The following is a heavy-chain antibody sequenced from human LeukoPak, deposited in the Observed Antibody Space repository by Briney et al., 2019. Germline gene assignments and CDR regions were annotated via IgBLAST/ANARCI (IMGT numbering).Heavy chain of an antibody. Sequence: SETLSLTCTVSGGSISSYYWSWIRQPPGKGLEWIGYIYYSGSTNYNPSLKSRVTISVDTSKNQFSLKLSSVTAADTAVYYCASGYCSGGSCYPGEIDYWGQGTLVTVSS. J-gene: IGHJ4*02. D-gene: IGHD2-15*01. CDR3: ASGYCSGGSCYPGEIDY. V-gene: IGHV4-59*08. CDR2: IYYSGST. CDR1: GGSISSYY.